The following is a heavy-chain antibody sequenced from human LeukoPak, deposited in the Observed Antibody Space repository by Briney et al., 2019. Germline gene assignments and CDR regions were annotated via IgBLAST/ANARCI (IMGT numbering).Heavy chain of an antibody. CDR3: ARAFGGSSSWSDYYYYYMDV. Sequence: KPSETLSLTCTVSGGSISSYYWSWIRRPAGKGLEWIGRIYTSGSTNYNPSLKSRVTMSVDTSKNQFSLKLSSVTAADTAVYYCARAFGGSSSWSDYYYYYMDVWGKGTTVTVSS. CDR1: GGSISSYY. D-gene: IGHD6-13*01. V-gene: IGHV4-4*07. J-gene: IGHJ6*03. CDR2: IYTSGST.